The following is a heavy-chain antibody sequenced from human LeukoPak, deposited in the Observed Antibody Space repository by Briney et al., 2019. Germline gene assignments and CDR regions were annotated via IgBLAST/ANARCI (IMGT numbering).Heavy chain of an antibody. V-gene: IGHV4-59*01. CDR2: IYYSGST. Sequence: SETLSLTCTVSGGSISSYYWSWIRQPPGKGLEWIGYIYYSGSTNYNPSLKSRVTISVDTSKNQFSLKLSSVTAADTAVYYCARGLNYYYHGMDVWGQGTTVTVSS. CDR1: GGSISSYY. D-gene: IGHD2-8*01. CDR3: ARGLNYYYHGMDV. J-gene: IGHJ6*02.